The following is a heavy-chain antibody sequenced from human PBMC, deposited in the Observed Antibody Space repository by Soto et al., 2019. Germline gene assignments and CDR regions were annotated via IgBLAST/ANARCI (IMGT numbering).Heavy chain of an antibody. CDR1: GGSISSSNYY. V-gene: IGHV4-39*01. J-gene: IGHJ4*02. D-gene: IGHD6-19*01. CDR3: ARRWLLPVAGYYSEY. Sequence: KASETGSLTCTVSGGSISSSNYYWGWILHPPGKGLEWIGSIYYSGTTYYNPSLRSRVTISEDTSKKQFSLKVGSATAADTAVYYCARRWLLPVAGYYSEYWSKGTLVSVSS. CDR2: IYYSGTT.